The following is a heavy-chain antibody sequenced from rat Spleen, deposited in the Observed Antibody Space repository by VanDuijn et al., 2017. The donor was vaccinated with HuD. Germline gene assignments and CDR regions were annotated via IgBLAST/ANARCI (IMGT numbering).Heavy chain of an antibody. CDR3: TRSGD. V-gene: IGHV2-13*01. CDR1: GFSLTSYD. J-gene: IGHJ2*01. Sequence: QVQLKESGPGLVQPSQTLSLTCTVSGFSLTSYDMHWVRQPPGKGLEWMGVIWGNGNTHYNSALKSRLSISRDTSKSQVFLKMNSLQTEDTAIYFCTRSGDWGQGVMVTVSS. CDR2: IWGNGNT.